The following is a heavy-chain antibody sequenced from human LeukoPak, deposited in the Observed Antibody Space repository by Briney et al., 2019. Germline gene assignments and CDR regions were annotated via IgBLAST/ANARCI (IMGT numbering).Heavy chain of an antibody. J-gene: IGHJ6*02. CDR2: IYYSGST. CDR1: GGSISSGGYY. V-gene: IGHV4-39*01. CDR3: ASPRVDTAMVYYYYGMDV. Sequence: PSETLSLTCTVSGGSISSGGYYWGWIRQPPGKGLEWIGSIYYSGSTYYNPSLKSRVTISVDTSKNQFSLKLSSVTAADTAVYYCASPRVDTAMVYYYYGMDVWGQGTTVTVSS. D-gene: IGHD5-18*01.